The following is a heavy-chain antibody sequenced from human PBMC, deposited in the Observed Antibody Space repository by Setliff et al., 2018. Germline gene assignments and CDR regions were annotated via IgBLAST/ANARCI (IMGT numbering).Heavy chain of an antibody. CDR1: RGSINSHY. V-gene: IGHV4-59*11. CDR2: IYYSGST. D-gene: IGHD1-1*01. Sequence: SETLSLTCTVSRGSINSHYWSWIRQHPGKGLEWIGYIYYSGSTYYNPSLKSRVTISVDTSKKQFSRKLTSMTAADTAVYYCAKGGGRYHSDSWGQGILVTVSS. CDR3: AKGGGRYHSDS. J-gene: IGHJ4*02.